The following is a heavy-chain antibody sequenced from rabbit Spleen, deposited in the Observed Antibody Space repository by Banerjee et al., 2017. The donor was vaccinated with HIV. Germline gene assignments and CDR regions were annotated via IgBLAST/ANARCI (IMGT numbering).Heavy chain of an antibody. CDR3: ARETSSGWGIVSFYFSL. CDR1: GFSFSSRFY. J-gene: IGHJ4*01. V-gene: IGHV1S40*01. D-gene: IGHD4-1*01. Sequence: QSLEESGGDLVKPGASLTLTCTASGFSFSSRFYMCWVRQAPGKGLEWIACIHSGSSGDTYYASWAKGRFTISKTSSTTVTLQMTSLTAADTATYFCARETSSGWGIVSFYFSLWGPGTLVTVS. CDR2: IHSGSSGDT.